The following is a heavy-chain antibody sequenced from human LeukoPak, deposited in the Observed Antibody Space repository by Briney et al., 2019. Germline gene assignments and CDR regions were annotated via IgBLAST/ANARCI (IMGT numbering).Heavy chain of an antibody. CDR1: GFTFSSYS. V-gene: IGHV3-21*01. D-gene: IGHD1-26*01. CDR3: ARERVGATGFDY. CDR2: ISSSSSYI. Sequence: GGSLRLSCAASGFTFSSYSMNWVRQAPGKGLEWVSSISSSSSYIHYADSVKGRFTISRDNAKNSLYLQMNSLRAEDTTVYYCARERVGATGFDYWGQGTLVTVSS. J-gene: IGHJ4*02.